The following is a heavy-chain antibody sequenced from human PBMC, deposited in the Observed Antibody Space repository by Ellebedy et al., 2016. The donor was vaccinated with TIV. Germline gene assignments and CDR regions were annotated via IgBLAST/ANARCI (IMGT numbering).Heavy chain of an antibody. CDR2: ICQGSSVI. V-gene: IGHV3-48*04. D-gene: IGHD6-25*01. Sequence: PGGSLRLSCAGSGFSFSDSTFNWVRQAPGKGLEWLSYICQGSSVIFYADSVKGRFTISRDNAKNSLYLQMNGLRVEDTAVYYCARHIGSQWFDYWGQGTLVTVSS. J-gene: IGHJ5*01. CDR1: GFSFSDST. CDR3: ARHIGSQWFDY.